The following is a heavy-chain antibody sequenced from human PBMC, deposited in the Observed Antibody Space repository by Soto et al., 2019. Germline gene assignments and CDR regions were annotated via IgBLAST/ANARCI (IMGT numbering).Heavy chain of an antibody. CDR2: ISGSGGST. CDR1: GFTFSSYA. D-gene: IGHD3-10*01. V-gene: IGHV3-23*01. J-gene: IGHJ5*02. Sequence: LRLSCAASGFTFSSYAVSWVRQAPGKGLEWVSAISGSGGSTYYADSVKGRFTISRDNSKNTLYLQMNSLRAEDTAVYYCAKDRDYYGNWFDPWGQGTLVTVSS. CDR3: AKDRDYYGNWFDP.